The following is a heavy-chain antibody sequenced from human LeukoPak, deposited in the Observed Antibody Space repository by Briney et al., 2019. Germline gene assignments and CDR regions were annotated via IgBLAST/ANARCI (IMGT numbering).Heavy chain of an antibody. CDR2: ISSSSSTI. V-gene: IGHV3-48*01. CDR3: ARESFVSSDY. D-gene: IGHD5/OR15-5a*01. Sequence: GGSLRLSCVVSGFTFSSYSMNWVRQAPGKGLEWVSYISSSSSTIYYVDSVKGRFTISRDNAENSLYLQMNSLRAEDTAVYYCARESFVSSDYWGQGTLVTVSS. J-gene: IGHJ4*02. CDR1: GFTFSSYS.